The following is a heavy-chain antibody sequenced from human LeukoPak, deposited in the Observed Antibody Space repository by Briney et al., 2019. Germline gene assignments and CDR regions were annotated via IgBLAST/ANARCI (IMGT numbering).Heavy chain of an antibody. CDR3: ARGLSVLYHYGSGSSPFRY. D-gene: IGHD3-10*01. CDR2: INHSGST. V-gene: IGHV4-34*01. CDR1: GGSFSGYY. J-gene: IGHJ4*02. Sequence: SETLSLTCAVYGGSFSGYYWSWIRQPPGKGLEWIGEINHSGSTNYNPSLKSRVTISVDTSKNQFSLKLSSVTAADTAVYYCARGLSVLYHYGSGSSPFRYWGQGTLVTVSS.